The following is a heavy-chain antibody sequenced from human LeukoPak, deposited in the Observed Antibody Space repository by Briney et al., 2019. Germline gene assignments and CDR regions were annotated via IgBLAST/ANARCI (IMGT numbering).Heavy chain of an antibody. CDR1: RYTFTSYR. CDR3: ARVDVKGYCSSTSCYPWGFDP. Sequence: AAVKDSRKASRYTFTSYRISWVRQPPAQGLEWMGWIIAYKGNTNYAQKLQGRVTMTTDTSTSTAYMELRSLRSDDTAVYYCARVDVKGYCSSTSCYPWGFDPWGQGTLVTVSS. J-gene: IGHJ5*02. D-gene: IGHD2-2*01. CDR2: IIAYKGNT. V-gene: IGHV1-18*01.